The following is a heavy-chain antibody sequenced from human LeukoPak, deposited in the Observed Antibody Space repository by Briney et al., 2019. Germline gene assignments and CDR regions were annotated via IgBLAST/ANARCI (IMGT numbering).Heavy chain of an antibody. V-gene: IGHV1-2*02. CDR2: INPNSGGT. D-gene: IGHD2-21*02. Sequence: AASVKVSCKASGYTFTGYYMHWVRQAPGQGLEWMGWINPNSGGTNYAQKFQGRVTMTRDTSISTAYMELSRLRSDDTAVYYCARGGGPIVVVTADADYWGQGTLVSVSS. CDR1: GYTFTGYY. CDR3: ARGGGPIVVVTADADY. J-gene: IGHJ4*02.